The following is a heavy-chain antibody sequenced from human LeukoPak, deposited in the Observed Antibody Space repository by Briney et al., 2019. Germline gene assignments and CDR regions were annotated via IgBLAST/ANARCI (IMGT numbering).Heavy chain of an antibody. CDR1: GGSISSGGYS. D-gene: IGHD6-13*01. CDR2: IYHSGST. J-gene: IGHJ4*02. Sequence: PSETLSLTCAVSGGSISSGGYSWSRIRQPPGKGLEWIGYIYHSGSTYYNPSLKSRVTISVDRSKNQFSLKLSSVTAADTAVYYCARGGSSWPIDYWGQGTLVTVSS. CDR3: ARGGSSWPIDY. V-gene: IGHV4-30-2*01.